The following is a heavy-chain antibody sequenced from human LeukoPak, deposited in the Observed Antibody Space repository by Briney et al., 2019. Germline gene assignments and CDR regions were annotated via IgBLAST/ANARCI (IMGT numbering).Heavy chain of an antibody. CDR2: IKQDGSEK. J-gene: IGHJ6*03. V-gene: IGHV3-7*01. CDR3: ARTGTRGAIRGYYMDV. D-gene: IGHD3-10*01. Sequence: GGSLRLSCAASGFTFSSYWMSWVRQARGKGLEWVANIKQDGSEKYYVDSVKGRFTISRDNAKNSLYLQMNSLRAEDTAVYYCARTGTRGAIRGYYMDVWGKGTTVTISS. CDR1: GFTFSSYW.